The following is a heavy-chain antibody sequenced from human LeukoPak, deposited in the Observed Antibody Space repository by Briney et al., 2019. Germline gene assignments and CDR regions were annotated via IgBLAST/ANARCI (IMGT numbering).Heavy chain of an antibody. CDR2: ISYDGGNK. CDR1: GFTFSSYA. J-gene: IGHJ1*01. Sequence: GGSLRLSCAASGFTFSSYAMHWVRQAPGKGLEWVAVISYDGGNKYSADSVKGRFTISRDNSKNTLYLQMNSLRAEDTAVYYCARDRKQLVRDAEYFQHWGQGTLVTVSS. CDR3: ARDRKQLVRDAEYFQH. D-gene: IGHD6-13*01. V-gene: IGHV3-30-3*01.